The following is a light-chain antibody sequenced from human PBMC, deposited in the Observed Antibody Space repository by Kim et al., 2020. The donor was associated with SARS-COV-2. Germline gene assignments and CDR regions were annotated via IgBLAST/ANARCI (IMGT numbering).Light chain of an antibody. CDR1: RGSIASNY. CDR2: EDN. V-gene: IGLV6-57*03. CDR3: QSYDSSNWV. Sequence: GKKVTIAGTPSRGSIASNYVQWDQQRPGSAPTTVIYEDNQRPSGVPDRFSGSIDSSSNSASLTISGLKTEDEADYYCQSYDSSNWVFGGGTQLTVL. J-gene: IGLJ3*02.